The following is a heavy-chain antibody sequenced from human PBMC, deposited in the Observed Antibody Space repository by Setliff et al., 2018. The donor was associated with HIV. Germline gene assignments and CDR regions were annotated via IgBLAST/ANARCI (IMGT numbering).Heavy chain of an antibody. CDR2: ISSSSRSK. D-gene: IGHD3-9*01. J-gene: IGHJ5*02. CDR1: GFTFSTYS. V-gene: IGHV3-21*01. Sequence: TGGSLRLSCEASGFTFSTYSMNWVRQAPGKGLEWVSSISSSSRSKYYADSVKGRFTISRDNAKNSLYLQMNSLRAEDTAVYYCARDNGRYFDRGWFDPWGQGALVTVSS. CDR3: ARDNGRYFDRGWFDP.